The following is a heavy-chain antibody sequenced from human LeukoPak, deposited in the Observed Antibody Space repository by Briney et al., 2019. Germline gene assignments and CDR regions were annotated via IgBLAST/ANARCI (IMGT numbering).Heavy chain of an antibody. CDR1: GGSFSGYY. CDR3: ARELHSSGWYSVYYFDY. D-gene: IGHD6-19*01. J-gene: IGHJ4*02. Sequence: SETLSLTCAVYGGSFSGYYWSWIRQPPGKGLEWIGEINHGGSTNYNPSLKSRVTISVDTSKNQFSLKLSSVTAADTAVYYCARELHSSGWYSVYYFDYWGQGTLVTVSS. V-gene: IGHV4-34*01. CDR2: INHGGST.